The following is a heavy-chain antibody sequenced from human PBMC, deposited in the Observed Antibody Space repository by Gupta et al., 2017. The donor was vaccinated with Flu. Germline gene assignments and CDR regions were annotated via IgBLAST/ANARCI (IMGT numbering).Heavy chain of an antibody. CDR2: IYYSVST. V-gene: IGHV4-59*08. Sequence: QVQLQESGPGLVKPSETLSLTCTVSGASISSHYWTWIRQPPGKGLEWIGYIYYSVSTDYNPSLKSRVTIAVDTSKNQVSLKLRSVTAADTAVYYCARYMGRGYYPMDWFDPWGQGTLVTVSS. CDR1: GASISSHY. CDR3: ARYMGRGYYPMDWFDP. D-gene: IGHD3-22*01. J-gene: IGHJ5*02.